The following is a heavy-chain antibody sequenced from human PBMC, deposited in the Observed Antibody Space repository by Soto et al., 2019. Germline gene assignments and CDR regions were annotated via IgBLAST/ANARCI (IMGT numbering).Heavy chain of an antibody. Sequence: SETLSLTCTVSGGSISSGDYYWSWIRQPPGKGLEWIGYIYYSGSTYYNPSLKSRVTISVDTSKNQFSLKLSSVTAADTAVYYCARTGAPVSGLYFDYWGQGTLVTVSS. CDR2: IYYSGST. CDR1: GGSISSGDYY. CDR3: ARTGAPVSGLYFDY. V-gene: IGHV4-30-4*01. D-gene: IGHD3-10*01. J-gene: IGHJ4*02.